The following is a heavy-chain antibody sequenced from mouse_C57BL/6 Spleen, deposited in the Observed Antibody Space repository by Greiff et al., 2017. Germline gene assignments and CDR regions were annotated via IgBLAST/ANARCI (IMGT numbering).Heavy chain of an antibody. V-gene: IGHV1-22*01. Sequence: EVQLQQSGPELVKPGASVKMSCKASGYTFTDYNMHWVKQSHGKRLEWIGYINPNNGGTSYNKKFKGKATLNVNKSSSTAYMELRSLTSDDSAVYYCAKGYYYGSGYFDVWGTGTTVTVSS. J-gene: IGHJ1*03. CDR2: INPNNGGT. CDR3: AKGYYYGSGYFDV. D-gene: IGHD1-1*01. CDR1: GYTFTDYN.